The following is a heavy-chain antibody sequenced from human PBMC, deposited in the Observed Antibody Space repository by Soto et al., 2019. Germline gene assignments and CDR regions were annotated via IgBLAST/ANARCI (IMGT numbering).Heavy chain of an antibody. CDR1: GGSISSYY. CDR3: AREVAAVGTFEDAFDV. V-gene: IGHV4-59*01. J-gene: IGHJ3*01. Sequence: SETLSLTCTVSGGSISSYYWNWIRQPPGKGLEWIGYISYSGSTNYNPSLKSRVTISIDTSKNQFSLKLNSVTAADTAVYYCAREVAAVGTFEDAFDVWGQGRMVTVSS. CDR2: ISYSGST. D-gene: IGHD6-13*01.